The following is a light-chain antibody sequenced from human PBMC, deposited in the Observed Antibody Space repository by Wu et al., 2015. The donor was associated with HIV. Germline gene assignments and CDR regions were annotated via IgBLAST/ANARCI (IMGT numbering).Light chain of an antibody. Sequence: ENVLTQSPGTLPVSPGERVTLSCKASQSVGSNYLAWYQHKPGQSPRLLIYETSNRAADIPDFTLTINRLDPEDFAVYFCQQYSSSPITFGPGARLEMK. CDR1: QSVGSNY. V-gene: IGKV3-20*01. CDR3: QQYSSSPIT. J-gene: IGKJ5*01. CDR2: ETS.